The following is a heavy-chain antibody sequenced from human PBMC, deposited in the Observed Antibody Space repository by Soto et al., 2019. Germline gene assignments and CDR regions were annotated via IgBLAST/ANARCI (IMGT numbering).Heavy chain of an antibody. CDR2: LYYSGST. CDR1: GGSISSGGYY. D-gene: IGHD6-19*01. Sequence: QVQLQESGPGLVKPSQTLSLTCTVSGGSISSGGYYWSWIRQHPGKGREWIGYLYYSGSTYYNPSLKSRVTISVDTSKNQFSLKLSSVTAADTAVYYCATLGSQWLAFDYWGQGTLVTVSS. V-gene: IGHV4-31*03. J-gene: IGHJ4*02. CDR3: ATLGSQWLAFDY.